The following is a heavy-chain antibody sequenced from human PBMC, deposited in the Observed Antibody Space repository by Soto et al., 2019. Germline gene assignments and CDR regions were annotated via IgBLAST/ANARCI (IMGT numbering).Heavy chain of an antibody. D-gene: IGHD2-2*02. V-gene: IGHV1-69*02. CDR2: IIPIVGIA. J-gene: IGHJ6*02. CDR3: AGVGLLGAAIDGMDV. Sequence: QVQLVQSGAEVKKPGSSVKVSCKASGGTFSSYTISWVRQAPGQGLEWMGRIIPIVGIANYAQKFQGRVTVTADKPPSTADMEQRSLRAEDTAVYYCAGVGLLGAAIDGMDVWGQGTTGTVSS. CDR1: GGTFSSYT.